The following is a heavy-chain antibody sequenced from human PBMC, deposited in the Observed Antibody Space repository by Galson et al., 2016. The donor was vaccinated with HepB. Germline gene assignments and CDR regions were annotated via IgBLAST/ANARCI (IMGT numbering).Heavy chain of an antibody. Sequence: SVKVSCKASGYTFTSYSINWVRQAPGQGPEWMGWISVHNGRTNYAQEFQGRVTMTTDTATNTAYMELRSLRSDDTAVYYCARDRMTLGIPLDYWGQGTLVTVSS. J-gene: IGHJ4*02. D-gene: IGHD4/OR15-4a*01. CDR3: ARDRMTLGIPLDY. CDR2: ISVHNGRT. V-gene: IGHV1-18*01. CDR1: GYTFTSYS.